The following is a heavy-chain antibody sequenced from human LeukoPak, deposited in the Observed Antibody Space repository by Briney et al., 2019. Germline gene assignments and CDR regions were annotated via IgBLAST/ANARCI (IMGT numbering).Heavy chain of an antibody. J-gene: IGHJ4*02. Sequence: PGRSLRLSCAAAGFTFGTFGMHWVRQAPGKGLEWVAFISYDGSSEYDADSVKGRFTISRDNSENTVYLQMNSLRAEDTAVYYCARGSDQGVVVPAAHFDYWGQGTLVTVSS. CDR2: ISYDGSSE. CDR3: ARGSDQGVVVPAAHFDY. CDR1: GFTFGTFG. V-gene: IGHV3-30*03. D-gene: IGHD2-2*01.